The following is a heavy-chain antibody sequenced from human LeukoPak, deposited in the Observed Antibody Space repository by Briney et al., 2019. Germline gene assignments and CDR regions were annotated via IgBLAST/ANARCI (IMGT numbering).Heavy chain of an antibody. V-gene: IGHV3-11*01. CDR3: ARQETNWNYEDY. D-gene: IGHD1-7*01. CDR2: ISSSGSTI. J-gene: IGHJ4*02. CDR1: GITFSDYY. Sequence: GGSLRLSCAASGITFSDYYMSWIRQAPGKGLEWVSYISSSGSTIYYADSVKGRFTISRDNAKNSLYLQMNSLRAEDTAVYYCARQETNWNYEDYWGQGTLVTVSS.